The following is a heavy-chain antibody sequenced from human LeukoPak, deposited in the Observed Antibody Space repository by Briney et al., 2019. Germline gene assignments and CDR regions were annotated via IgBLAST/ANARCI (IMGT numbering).Heavy chain of an antibody. J-gene: IGHJ4*02. V-gene: IGHV3-23*01. CDR2: IKGGGDGT. CDR3: ARDAYAVADY. Sequence: GGSLRLSCAASGFTFSSYATTWVRQAPGKGLEWVSHIKGGGDGTYYADSVKGRFTISRDNSKNTLYLQMNSLRAEDTAVYYCARDAYAVADYWGQGTLVTVSS. D-gene: IGHD4-17*01. CDR1: GFTFSSYA.